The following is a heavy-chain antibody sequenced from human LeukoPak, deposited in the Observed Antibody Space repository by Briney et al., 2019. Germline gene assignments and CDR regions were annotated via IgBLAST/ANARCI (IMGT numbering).Heavy chain of an antibody. CDR2: IYYSGNT. CDR3: TCGYYSRGDY. Sequence: SETLSLTCNVSGGSISSSSYYWGWIRQPAGKGLEWVGTIYYSGNTYYNPSLKSRATISVDTSKNQFSLKLTSVTAADTAVYYCTCGYYSRGDYWGQGTLVTVS. D-gene: IGHD3-22*01. CDR1: GGSISSSSYY. V-gene: IGHV4-39*01. J-gene: IGHJ4*02.